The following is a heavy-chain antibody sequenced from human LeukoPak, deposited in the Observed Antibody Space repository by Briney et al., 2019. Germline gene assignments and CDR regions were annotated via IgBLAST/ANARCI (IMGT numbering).Heavy chain of an antibody. CDR3: ARAGGGYHDY. CDR2: ISSSSSYI. CDR1: GFTFSTYS. Sequence: PVGSLRLPCAASGFTFSTYSMNWVRQAPGKGLESVSFISSSSSYIYYADSEKGRFTISRDNAKNSLYLQMNSLRAEDTAVYYCARAGGGYHDYWGQGTLVTVSS. V-gene: IGHV3-21*01. J-gene: IGHJ4*02. D-gene: IGHD5-12*01.